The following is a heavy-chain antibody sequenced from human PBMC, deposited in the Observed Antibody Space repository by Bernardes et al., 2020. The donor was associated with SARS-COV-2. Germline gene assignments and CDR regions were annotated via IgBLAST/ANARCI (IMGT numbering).Heavy chain of an antibody. V-gene: IGHV3-23*01. Sequence: SLRLSCVASGFAFSDFGMAWVRQAPGKGLEWVSTLNTDGENTHYADSVKGRFTISRDNSKNMLYLQMNSLRAEDTAVYYCSNDAGVDVFFDYWGQGTLVTFSS. CDR2: LNTDGENT. J-gene: IGHJ4*02. D-gene: IGHD7-27*01. CDR3: SNDAGVDVFFDY. CDR1: GFAFSDFG.